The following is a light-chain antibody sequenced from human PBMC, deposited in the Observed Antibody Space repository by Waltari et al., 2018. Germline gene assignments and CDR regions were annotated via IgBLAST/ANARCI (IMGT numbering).Light chain of an antibody. Sequence: QSALTQPASVSGSPGQSIPIPCTGTSRDVGGYHYFSWYQQHPGKAPKRMIYDVSNRPSGVSNRFSGSKSGNTASLTISGLQAEDEADYYCSSYTSSSTVVFGGGTKLTVL. CDR2: DVS. CDR3: SSYTSSSTVV. CDR1: SRDVGGYHY. V-gene: IGLV2-14*03. J-gene: IGLJ2*01.